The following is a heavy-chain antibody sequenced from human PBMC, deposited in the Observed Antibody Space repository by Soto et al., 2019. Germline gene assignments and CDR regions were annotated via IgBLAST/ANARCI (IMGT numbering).Heavy chain of an antibody. D-gene: IGHD1-26*01. CDR3: VRDGTKNLRDRFEP. CDR1: GASLSRYY. V-gene: IGHV4-4*07. CDR2: IYATGDT. Sequence: QVVLQESGPGVVKPSDTLSLTCNVSGASLSRYYWSWIRQPPGKGLEWIGRIYATGDTDYNPFLKSRISMSVDMSKKQFSLTLRSVTAADTAIYYCVRDGTKNLRDRFEPWGRGILVTVSS. J-gene: IGHJ5*02.